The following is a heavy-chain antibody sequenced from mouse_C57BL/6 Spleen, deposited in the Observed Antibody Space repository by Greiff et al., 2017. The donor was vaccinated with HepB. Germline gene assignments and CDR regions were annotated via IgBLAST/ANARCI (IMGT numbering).Heavy chain of an antibody. D-gene: IGHD3-2*02. Sequence: EVQLVESGGGLVKPGGSLKLSCAASGFTFSSYAMSWVRQTPEKRLEWVATISDGGSYTYYPDNVKGRFTISRDNAKNNLYLQMSHLKSEDTAMYYCASGLTAQATGFAYWGQGTLVTVSA. CDR1: GFTFSSYA. V-gene: IGHV5-4*01. CDR2: ISDGGSYT. CDR3: ASGLTAQATGFAY. J-gene: IGHJ3*01.